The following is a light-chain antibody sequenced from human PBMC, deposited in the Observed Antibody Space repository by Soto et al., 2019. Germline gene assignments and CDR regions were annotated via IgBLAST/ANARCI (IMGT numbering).Light chain of an antibody. CDR2: AAS. Sequence: DIEMTQSPSSLSASVGDRVTIACRASQSISNYLNWYQHKPGKVPKLLIYAASSLQSGVPTRFSGSGSGTDFTLTISSQQPEDFATYYCQQSYGTPLTFGGGTKVEIK. CDR3: QQSYGTPLT. CDR1: QSISNY. V-gene: IGKV1-39*01. J-gene: IGKJ4*01.